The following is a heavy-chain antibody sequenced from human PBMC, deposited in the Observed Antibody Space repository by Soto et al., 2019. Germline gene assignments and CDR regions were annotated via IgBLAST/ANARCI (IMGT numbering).Heavy chain of an antibody. V-gene: IGHV4-39*01. CDR1: GGSISSSPYY. CDR3: GRHGYNCGSDSGSFQP. Sequence: QMQLQESGPGLVKPSETLSLTCTVSGGSISSSPYYWGWIRQPPGKGLEWIVSIYYSENTYNNSSLKRRVTISVNTSNNLFPLHLRSLAAPDTAVYASGRHGYNCGSDSGSFQPWGQGTLDAVSS. D-gene: IGHD1-26*01. CDR2: IYYSENT. J-gene: IGHJ1*01.